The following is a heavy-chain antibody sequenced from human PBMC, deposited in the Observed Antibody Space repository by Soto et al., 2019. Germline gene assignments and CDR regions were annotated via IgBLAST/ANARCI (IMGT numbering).Heavy chain of an antibody. CDR2: LIHGGST. D-gene: IGHD3-16*01. Sequence: TLSLTCAIYGASLGGFHLTWLRQAPGKGLEWIGELIHGGSTNYNPSLKSRVSFSLDTSKNQFSLHLMSVTAADTAVYYCARSPLGYDYVRQTWREVGDSFDIWGRGTMVTVSS. V-gene: IGHV4-34*12. CDR3: ARSPLGYDYVRQTWREVGDSFDI. J-gene: IGHJ3*02. CDR1: GASLGGFH.